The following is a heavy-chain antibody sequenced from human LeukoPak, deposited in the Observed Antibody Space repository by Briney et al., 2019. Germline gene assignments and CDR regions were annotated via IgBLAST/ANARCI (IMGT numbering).Heavy chain of an antibody. V-gene: IGHV3-53*01. J-gene: IGHJ4*02. CDR3: ARGRPYSYGSGQFDY. D-gene: IGHD3-10*01. CDR1: GFTVSSNY. CDR2: IYSGGST. Sequence: VGSLRLSCAASGFTVSSNYMSWVRQAPGKGLEWVSVIYSGGSTYHADSVKGRFTISRDNSKNTLYLQMNSLGAEDTAVYYCARGRPYSYGSGQFDYWGQGTLVTVSS.